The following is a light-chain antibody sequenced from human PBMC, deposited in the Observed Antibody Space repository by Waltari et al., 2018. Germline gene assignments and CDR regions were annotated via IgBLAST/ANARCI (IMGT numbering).Light chain of an antibody. CDR1: SSDVGGYNY. CDR2: DVS. CDR3: CSFTSRSTWV. V-gene: IGLV2-14*01. J-gene: IGLJ3*02. Sequence: QSALTQPASVSGSPGQSITISCTGTSSDVGGYNYVSWYQQHPGKVPKLLIFDVSNRPSGVSNRFSGSKSGHTASLTISGLQAEDESDYYCCSFTSRSTWVFGGGTTLTVL.